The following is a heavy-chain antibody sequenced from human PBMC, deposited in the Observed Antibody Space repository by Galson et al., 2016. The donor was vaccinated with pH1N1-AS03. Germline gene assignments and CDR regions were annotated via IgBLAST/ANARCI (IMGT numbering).Heavy chain of an antibody. CDR3: ARRVYGDYVNWFDP. CDR2: IYYSGST. CDR1: GGSISSSSYY. Sequence: TLSLTCPVSGGSISSSSYYWGWIRQPPGTGLEWIGSIYYSGSTYYNPSLKSRVTISVDTSKNQFSLKLSSVTAADTAVYYCARRVYGDYVNWFDPWGQGTLVTVSS. J-gene: IGHJ5*02. V-gene: IGHV4-39*01. D-gene: IGHD4-17*01.